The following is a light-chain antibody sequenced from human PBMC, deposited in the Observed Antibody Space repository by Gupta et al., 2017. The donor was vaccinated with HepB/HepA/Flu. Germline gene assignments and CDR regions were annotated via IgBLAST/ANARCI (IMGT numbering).Light chain of an antibody. CDR1: QDIRNE. CDR3: RQDDNHAWT. J-gene: IGKJ1*01. Sequence: AIQMTQSPSSLSASVGDTVTITCRASQDIRNELGWYQQRPGKAPKALIYGASNLQSEVPSRFSGSGSGTEFTLTISSLQAEDVGTYYCRQDDNHAWTFGQGTKVETK. V-gene: IGKV1-6*01. CDR2: GAS.